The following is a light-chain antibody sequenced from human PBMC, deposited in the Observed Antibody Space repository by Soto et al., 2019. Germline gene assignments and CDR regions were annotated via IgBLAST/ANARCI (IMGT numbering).Light chain of an antibody. CDR1: QSLLHSDGHNS. CDR2: LTS. V-gene: IGKV2-28*01. J-gene: IGKJ3*01. Sequence: DIVMTQSPLSLPVTPGEPASISCRSSQSLLHSDGHNSLDWYLQKPGQSPQLLIYLTSNRAPGVPDRFSGSGSGTDFTLKISRVEAEDVGVYYCMHALKTPPRFTFGHGTKVDIK. CDR3: MHALKTPPRFT.